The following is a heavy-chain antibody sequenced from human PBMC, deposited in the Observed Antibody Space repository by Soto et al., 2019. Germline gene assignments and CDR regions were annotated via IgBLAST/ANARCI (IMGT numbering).Heavy chain of an antibody. CDR3: AKIPRSTWYYGVDV. Sequence: GGSLRLSCAASGFTFGAFGMHWARQAPGKGLEWLAVISYDGSDKSYADSVKGRFTIARDNSENTLYLQMRSLRAEDTAVYYCAKIPRSTWYYGVDVWGQGTTVTVSS. V-gene: IGHV3-30*18. CDR2: ISYDGSDK. CDR1: GFTFGAFG. J-gene: IGHJ6*02. D-gene: IGHD1-26*01.